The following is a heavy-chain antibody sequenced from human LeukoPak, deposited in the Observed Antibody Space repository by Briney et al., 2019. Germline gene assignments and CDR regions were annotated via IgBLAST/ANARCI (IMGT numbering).Heavy chain of an antibody. V-gene: IGHV3-21*01. CDR2: ISSSSSYI. Sequence: PGGSLRLSCAASGFTFSSYSMNWVRQAPGKGLEWVSSISSSSSYIYYADSVKGRFTISRDNAKNSLYLQMNSLRAEDTAVYYCARDGFELELRRGVYYYMDVWGKGTTVTVSS. D-gene: IGHD1-7*01. J-gene: IGHJ6*03. CDR3: ARDGFELELRRGVYYYMDV. CDR1: GFTFSSYS.